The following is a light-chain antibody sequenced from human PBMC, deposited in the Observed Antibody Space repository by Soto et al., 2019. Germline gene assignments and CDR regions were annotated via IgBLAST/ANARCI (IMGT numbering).Light chain of an antibody. V-gene: IGKV3-15*01. CDR1: QSVNSN. CDR2: GAS. CDR3: QQYNSWPRT. J-gene: IGKJ1*01. Sequence: IAMTQSPATLSVSPGERATLSCRASQSVNSNLAWYQQKPGQAPRLLIYGASSRATGIPARFSGSGSGTEFTLTITSLQSEDFAVYYCQQYNSWPRTFGQGTKVDI.